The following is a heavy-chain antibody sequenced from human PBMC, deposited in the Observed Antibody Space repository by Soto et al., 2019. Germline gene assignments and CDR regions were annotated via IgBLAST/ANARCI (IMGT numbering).Heavy chain of an antibody. CDR3: ARWYYDFRSGFFTHYFDP. Sequence: SETLSLTCVVYGGSLSPYYWSWIRQTPGKGLEWIAEINHSGSTNYNPSLASRVTISIDTSNNQFSLKLRSVTAADTAVYYCARWYYDFRSGFFTHYFDPWGQGTQVTVYS. D-gene: IGHD3-3*01. V-gene: IGHV4-34*01. CDR2: INHSGST. CDR1: GGSLSPYY. J-gene: IGHJ5*02.